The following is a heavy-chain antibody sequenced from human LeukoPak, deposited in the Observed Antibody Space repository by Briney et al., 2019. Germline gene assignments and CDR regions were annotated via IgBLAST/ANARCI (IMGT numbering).Heavy chain of an antibody. D-gene: IGHD1-26*01. Sequence: ASVKVSCKASGYTFTSYDINWVRQATGQGLEWMGWMNPNSGNTGYAQKFQGRVTMTSDTSTSTVYMDLSSLGSEDTAMYYCARESRENQPPLDYWGQGTLVTVSS. CDR2: MNPNSGNT. CDR1: GYTFTSYD. V-gene: IGHV1-8*01. CDR3: ARESRENQPPLDY. J-gene: IGHJ4*02.